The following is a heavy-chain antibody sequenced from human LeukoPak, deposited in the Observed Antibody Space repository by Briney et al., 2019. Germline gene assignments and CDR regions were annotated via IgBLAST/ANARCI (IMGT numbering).Heavy chain of an antibody. Sequence: SSETLSLTCTVSGGSISSYYWSWIRQPAGKGLEWIGRIYTSGSTNHNPSLKSRVTMSVDTSKNQFSLKLSSVTAADTAVYYCARDGLRRYYGSGSYRYFDYWGQGTLVTVSS. V-gene: IGHV4-4*07. CDR2: IYTSGST. CDR1: GGSISSYY. D-gene: IGHD3-10*01. CDR3: ARDGLRRYYGSGSYRYFDY. J-gene: IGHJ4*02.